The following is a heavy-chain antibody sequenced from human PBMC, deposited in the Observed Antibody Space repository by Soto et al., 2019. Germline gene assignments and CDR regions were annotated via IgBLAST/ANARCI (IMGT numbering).Heavy chain of an antibody. D-gene: IGHD2-2*01. CDR1: GFTLGDYA. V-gene: IGHV3-49*03. J-gene: IGHJ4*02. CDR3: TRDLRYCSSSTCYAPDY. CDR2: IRSKAYGGTT. Sequence: EEQLAESGGGLVQPGRSLRLSCTAAGFTLGDYAVSWIRQAPGKGLAWVGFIRSKAYGGTTEYAASVKGRFTISRDDSKSIAYLQMNSLKTEDTAVYYCTRDLRYCSSSTCYAPDYWGQGTLVTVSS.